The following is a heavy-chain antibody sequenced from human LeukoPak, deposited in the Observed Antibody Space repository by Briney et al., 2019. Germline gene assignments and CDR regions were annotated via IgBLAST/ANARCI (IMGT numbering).Heavy chain of an antibody. CDR3: ATDARFYYDSSGYYFDY. CDR2: IIPIFGTA. J-gene: IGHJ4*02. Sequence: GASVKVSCKASGGTFSSYAISWVRQAPGQGLEWMGRIIPIFGTANYAQKFQGRVTITTDESTSTAYMELSSLRSEDTAVYYCATDARFYYDSSGYYFDYWGQGTLVTVSS. D-gene: IGHD3-22*01. CDR1: GGTFSSYA. V-gene: IGHV1-69*05.